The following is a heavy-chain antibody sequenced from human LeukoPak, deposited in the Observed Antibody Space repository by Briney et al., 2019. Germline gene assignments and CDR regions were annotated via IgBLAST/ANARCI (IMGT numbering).Heavy chain of an antibody. CDR1: GFTFSSYA. V-gene: IGHV3-23*01. D-gene: IGHD4-17*01. CDR2: ISGSGGST. CDR3: AKDSPMTTVTTGYYYGMDV. J-gene: IGHJ6*02. Sequence: PGGSLRLSCAASGFTFSSYAMSWVRQAPGKGLEWVSAISGSGGSTYYADSVKGRFTISRDNSKNTLYLQMNSLRAEDTAVYYCAKDSPMTTVTTGYYYGMDVWGQGTTVTVSS.